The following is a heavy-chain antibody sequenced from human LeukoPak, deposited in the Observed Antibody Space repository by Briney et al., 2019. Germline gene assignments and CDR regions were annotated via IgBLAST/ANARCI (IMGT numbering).Heavy chain of an antibody. J-gene: IGHJ4*02. CDR1: GYTFTSYG. D-gene: IGHD3-9*01. CDR2: ISAYNGNT. CDR3: AREGTYYDILTGYPLAGVRSYYFDY. Sequence: ASVKVSCKASGYTFTSYGISWARQAPGQGLEWMGWISAYNGNTNYAQKLQGRVTMTTDTSTSTAYMELRSLRSDDTAVYYCAREGTYYDILTGYPLAGVRSYYFDYWGQGTLVTVSS. V-gene: IGHV1-18*04.